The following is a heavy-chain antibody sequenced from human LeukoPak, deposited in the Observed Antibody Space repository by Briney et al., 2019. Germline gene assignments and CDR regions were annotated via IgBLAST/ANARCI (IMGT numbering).Heavy chain of an antibody. CDR1: GGSISSYY. J-gene: IGHJ4*02. D-gene: IGHD3-3*01. CDR3: ARRTDFWSGFVY. Sequence: SETLSLTCTVSGGSISSYYWSWIRQPPGKGLEWIGYIYYSGNTNYNPSLKSRVTISLDTSRNQFSLKLSSVTAADTAVYYCARRTDFWSGFVYRGQGILVTVSS. CDR2: IYYSGNT. V-gene: IGHV4-59*08.